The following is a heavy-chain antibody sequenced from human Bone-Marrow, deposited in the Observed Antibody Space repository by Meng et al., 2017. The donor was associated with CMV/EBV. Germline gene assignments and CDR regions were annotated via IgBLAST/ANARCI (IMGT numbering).Heavy chain of an antibody. V-gene: IGHV1-46*01. CDR1: GYTFTSYY. CDR2: ISPSSGIT. D-gene: IGHD5-24*01. CDR3: ARARQVEMATIADY. Sequence: ASVKVSCKASGYTFTSYYMHWVRQAPGQGLEWMGIISPSSGITNYAQKFQGRLTMTGGTSTSTVYMELSSLTSEDTAVYYCARARQVEMATIADYWGQGTLVTVS. J-gene: IGHJ4*02.